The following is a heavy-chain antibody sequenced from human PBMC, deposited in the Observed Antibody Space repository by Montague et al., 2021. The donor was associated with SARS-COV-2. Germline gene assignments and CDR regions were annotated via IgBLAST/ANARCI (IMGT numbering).Heavy chain of an antibody. D-gene: IGHD3-22*01. J-gene: IGHJ4*02. Sequence: SETLSLTCTVSGGSISSSSYYWGWIRRPPGKGLEWIGSIYYSGSTYYNPSLKSRVTISVDTSKNQLSLKLSSVTAADTAVYHCDGSSEEEYHFDYWGQGTLVTVSS. CDR3: DGSSEEEYHFDY. CDR2: IYYSGST. V-gene: IGHV4-39*01. CDR1: GGSISSSSYY.